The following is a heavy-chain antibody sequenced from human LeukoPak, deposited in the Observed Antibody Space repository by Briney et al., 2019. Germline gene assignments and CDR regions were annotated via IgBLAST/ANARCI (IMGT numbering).Heavy chain of an antibody. Sequence: ASVKVSCKASGYTFTGYYMHWVRQGPGQGLEWMGWSNPHSGGTNYAQKFQGRVTRTSDTSISTAYMELSRLRSVDTAVYYGERELVRGVIITYNYYYGMDVWGQGTTVTVSS. V-gene: IGHV1-2*02. CDR3: ERELVRGVIITYNYYYGMDV. D-gene: IGHD3-10*01. CDR1: GYTFTGYY. J-gene: IGHJ6*02. CDR2: SNPHSGGT.